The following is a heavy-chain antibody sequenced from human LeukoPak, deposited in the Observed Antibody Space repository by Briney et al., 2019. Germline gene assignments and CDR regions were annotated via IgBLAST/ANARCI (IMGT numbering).Heavy chain of an antibody. CDR1: GYSISSGYF. Sequence: PSETLSLTCTVSGYSISSGYFWGWIRQPPGKGLEWIGSIYHSGSTSYNPSLKSRLTISVDTSKNQFSLKLSSVTAADTAVYYCARAYFSSWYMNWFDPWGQGTLVTVSS. CDR2: IYHSGST. CDR3: ARAYFSSWYMNWFDP. V-gene: IGHV4-38-2*02. J-gene: IGHJ5*02. D-gene: IGHD6-13*01.